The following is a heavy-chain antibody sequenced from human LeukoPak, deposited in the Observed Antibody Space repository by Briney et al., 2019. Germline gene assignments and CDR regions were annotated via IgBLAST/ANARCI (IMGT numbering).Heavy chain of an antibody. J-gene: IGHJ4*02. D-gene: IGHD6-19*01. CDR2: IYYSGST. CDR3: ARHKRPARYSSGWYMDY. V-gene: IGHV4-39*01. Sequence: SETLSLTCTVSGGSISSSSYYWGWIRQPPGKRLEWIGSIYYSGSTYYNPSLKSRVTISVDTSKNQFSLKLSSVTAADTAVYYCARHKRPARYSSGWYMDYWGQGTLVTVSS. CDR1: GGSISSSSYY.